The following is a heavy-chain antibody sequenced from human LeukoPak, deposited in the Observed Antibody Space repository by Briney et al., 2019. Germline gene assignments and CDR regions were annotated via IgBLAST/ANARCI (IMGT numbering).Heavy chain of an antibody. Sequence: GGSLRLSSAASGFIFSSYTIHWVRQPPGKGLEWVAAISYDGINKNYADSVKGRLTISRDNSKNTLYLQMNSLRTEDTAVYYCAKHGGAGEVDYHYGMDVWGQGTTVTVSS. V-gene: IGHV3-30-3*02. D-gene: IGHD2-21*01. CDR3: AKHGGAGEVDYHYGMDV. CDR1: GFIFSSYT. CDR2: ISYDGINK. J-gene: IGHJ6*02.